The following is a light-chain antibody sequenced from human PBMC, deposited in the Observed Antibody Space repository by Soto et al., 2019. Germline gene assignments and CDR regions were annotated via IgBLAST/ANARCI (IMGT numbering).Light chain of an antibody. CDR1: SSNIGSNY. V-gene: IGLV1-47*01. CDR2: RNN. Sequence: QSVLTQPPSASGTPGQRVTISCSGSSSNIGSNYVYWYQQLPGTAPKLLIYRNNQRPSGVPDRFSGSKSGTSASLAISGLRSEDEADYFCKSYAGSNTYVFGSGTQLTVL. J-gene: IGLJ7*01. CDR3: KSYAGSNTYV.